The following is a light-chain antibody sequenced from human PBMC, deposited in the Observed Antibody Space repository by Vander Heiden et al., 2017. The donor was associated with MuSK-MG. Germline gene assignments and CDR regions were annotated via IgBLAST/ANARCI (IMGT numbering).Light chain of an antibody. J-gene: IGKJ3*01. Sequence: EIVLTQSPVTLSLSPGERATLSCRASQSVSSSYLAWYQHKPGQAPRLLIYVASSMATGIPARSSGRRLGTDFTLTSIRREPENFAVYYWEHDGNFPTFGHGTKVDIK. CDR3: EHDGNFPT. CDR2: VAS. V-gene: IGKV3-20*01. CDR1: QSVSSSY.